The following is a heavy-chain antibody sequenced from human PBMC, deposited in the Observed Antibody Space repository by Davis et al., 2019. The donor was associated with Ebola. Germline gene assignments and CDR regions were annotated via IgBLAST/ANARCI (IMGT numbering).Heavy chain of an antibody. D-gene: IGHD2-15*01. V-gene: IGHV3-30*02. CDR3: AGNLGWVVAATEI. J-gene: IGHJ3*02. CDR2: IRYDDRNK. CDR1: GFTISSNG. Sequence: GESLKISCAASGFTISSNGMHWVRQAPGKGLEWVAFIRYDDRNKYYADSVKGRFTISRDNSKNTLYLQMNSLRAEDTAVYYCAGNLGWVVAATEIWGQGTMVTVSS.